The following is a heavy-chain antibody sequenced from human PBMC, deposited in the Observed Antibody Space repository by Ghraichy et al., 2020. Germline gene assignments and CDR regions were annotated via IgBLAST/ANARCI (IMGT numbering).Heavy chain of an antibody. Sequence: GGSLRLSCAVSGFTVSANYMSWVRQAPGKGLEWVSVIYSDGSTYYADPVKGRFTISRDNFKSTLNLQMNSLRAEDTAIYYCARVDAVRVCISRPCSHYGIDFWGQGTTVTVSS. J-gene: IGHJ6*02. CDR2: IYSDGST. D-gene: IGHD2-2*01. V-gene: IGHV3-66*01. CDR3: ARVDAVRVCISRPCSHYGIDF. CDR1: GFTVSANY.